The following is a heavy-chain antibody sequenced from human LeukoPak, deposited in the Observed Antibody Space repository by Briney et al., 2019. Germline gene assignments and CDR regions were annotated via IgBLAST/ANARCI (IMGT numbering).Heavy chain of an antibody. J-gene: IGHJ5*02. CDR2: INPNSGGT. Sequence: ASVKVSCKASGYTFTGYYMHWVRQAPGKGLEWMGWINPNSGGTNYAQKFRGRVTMTRDTSISTAYMELSRLRSDDTAVYYCARGDYDYVWGSYRYRNWFDPWGQGTLVTVSS. CDR3: ARGDYDYVWGSYRYRNWFDP. D-gene: IGHD3-16*02. V-gene: IGHV1-2*02. CDR1: GYTFTGYY.